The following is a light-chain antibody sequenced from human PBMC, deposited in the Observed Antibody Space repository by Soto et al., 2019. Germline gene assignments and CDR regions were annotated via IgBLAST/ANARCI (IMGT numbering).Light chain of an antibody. V-gene: IGKV3-15*01. CDR3: QHYNYWPFT. CDR2: GAS. CDR1: QSVSSN. J-gene: IGKJ3*01. Sequence: EIVLTQSPATLSVSPGERATLSCRASQSVSSNLAWYQQKPGQTPRLLIYGASTRATGIPDRFSGSGSGTGFTLTISSLQSEDFAVYYCQHYNYWPFTFGPGTTGDIK.